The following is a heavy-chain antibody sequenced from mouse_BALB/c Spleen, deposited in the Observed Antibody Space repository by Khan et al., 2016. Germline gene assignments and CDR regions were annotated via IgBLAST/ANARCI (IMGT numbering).Heavy chain of an antibody. D-gene: IGHD4-1*01. CDR1: GFTFTDYY. Sequence: EVELVESGGGLVQPGGSLRLSCATSGFTFTDYYMSWVRQPPGKALERLGFIRNKANGYITEYSASVKGRFTISRDNSQSIIYPPMNNLRAEDSATYNWGGSWDGFTYRGQGTLVTDSA. V-gene: IGHV7-3*02. J-gene: IGHJ3*01. CDR3: GGSWDGFTY. CDR2: IRNKANGYIT.